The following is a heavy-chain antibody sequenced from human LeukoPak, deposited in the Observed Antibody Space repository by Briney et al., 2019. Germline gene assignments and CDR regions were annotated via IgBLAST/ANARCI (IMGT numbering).Heavy chain of an antibody. CDR1: GGSISSSNYY. J-gene: IGHJ4*02. CDR3: ARRDDSSGYHKIFDY. D-gene: IGHD3-22*01. Sequence: SETLSLTCTVSGGSISSSNYYWGWIRQPPEKGLEWIGTISNSGNTYYNPSLKSRVTISIDTSKNQFYLKLSSLTAADTAVYYCARRDDSSGYHKIFDYWGPGTLVTVSS. V-gene: IGHV4-39*01. CDR2: ISNSGNT.